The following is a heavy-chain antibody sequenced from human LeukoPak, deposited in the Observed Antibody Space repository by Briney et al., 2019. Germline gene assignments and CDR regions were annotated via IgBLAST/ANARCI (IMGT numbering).Heavy chain of an antibody. D-gene: IGHD6-6*01. Sequence: PGGSLRLSCAASGFTVSSNYMSWVRQAPGKGLEWVSVIYSGGSTYYADSVKGRFTISRDNSKNTLYLQMNSLRAEDTAVYYCARVHDGYSSWSPFDYWGQGTLVTVSS. CDR1: GFTVSSNY. V-gene: IGHV3-53*01. CDR2: IYSGGST. J-gene: IGHJ4*02. CDR3: ARVHDGYSSWSPFDY.